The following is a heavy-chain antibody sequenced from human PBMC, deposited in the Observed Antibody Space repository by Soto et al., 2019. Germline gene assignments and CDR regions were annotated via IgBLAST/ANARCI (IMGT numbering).Heavy chain of an antibody. V-gene: IGHV4-38-2*01. CDR2: IYHSGST. Sequence: SETLSLTCAVSGYSISSGYYWGWIRQPPGKGLEWIGSIYHSGSTYYNPSLKSRVTISVDTSKNQFSLKLSSVTAADTAVYDCARTDNWNYVSYYYYGMDVWGQGTTVTVSS. CDR1: GYSISSGYY. CDR3: ARTDNWNYVSYYYYGMDV. D-gene: IGHD1-7*01. J-gene: IGHJ6*02.